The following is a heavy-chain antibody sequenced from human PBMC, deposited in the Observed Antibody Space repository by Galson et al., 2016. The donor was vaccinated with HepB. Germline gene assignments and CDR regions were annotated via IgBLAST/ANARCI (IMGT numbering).Heavy chain of an antibody. CDR3: ARHSRYQDNDYYYGMDV. J-gene: IGHJ6*02. CDR2: IYSSGNT. CDR1: GDSISSSSYY. Sequence: SETLSLTCTVSGDSISSSSYYWGWIRQPPGKGLQWIGSIYSSGNTYYNPSLESRVTISVDTSKNQFSLKVTSVTVAETAVYYCARHSRYQDNDYYYGMDVWGHGTTVTVSS. V-gene: IGHV4-39*01. D-gene: IGHD2-2*01.